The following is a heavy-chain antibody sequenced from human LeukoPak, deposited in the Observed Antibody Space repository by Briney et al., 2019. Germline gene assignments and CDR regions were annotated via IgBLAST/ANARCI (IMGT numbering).Heavy chain of an antibody. CDR1: RYTFTAYY. CDR2: INPNSGGT. V-gene: IGHV1-2*02. Sequence: ASVKVSCKASRYTFTAYYIHWVRQAPGQGLEWMGWINPNSGGTKYAQKFQGRVTMTRDTSISTAYMELSSLTSDDTAVFYCVRNGDSTPEFDYWGQGTLVTVSS. D-gene: IGHD4-17*01. J-gene: IGHJ4*02. CDR3: VRNGDSTPEFDY.